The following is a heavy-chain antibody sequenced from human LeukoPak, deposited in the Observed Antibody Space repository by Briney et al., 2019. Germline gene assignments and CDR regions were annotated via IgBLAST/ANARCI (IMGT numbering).Heavy chain of an antibody. CDR1: GYTFTSYD. CDR3: TRDPGSAVGAIVVQHATDAFDI. CDR2: TIPPFGTA. Sequence: ASVKVSCKASGYTFTSYDINWVRQAPGQGLEWMGGTIPPFGTANYAQKFQGRVTITADESTTTVYMEMTSLTSEDTAMYYCTRDPGSAVGAIVVQHATDAFDIWGQGTMVTVSS. J-gene: IGHJ3*02. V-gene: IGHV1-69*13. D-gene: IGHD1-1*01.